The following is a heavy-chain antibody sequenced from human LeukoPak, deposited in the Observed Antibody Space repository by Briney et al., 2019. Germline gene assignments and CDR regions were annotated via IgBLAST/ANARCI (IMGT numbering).Heavy chain of an antibody. J-gene: IGHJ4*02. CDR1: GFTFSSYA. CDR3: AKGPSDRAIDY. D-gene: IGHD1-26*01. V-gene: IGHV3-23*01. Sequence: GGSLRLSCAASGFTFSSYAMSWVRQAPGKGLEWVSSISANGGSTFCADSVEGRFAISRDPSKNTLYLQMDSLRVDDTAVYYCAKGPSDRAIDYWGQGTLVTVSS. CDR2: ISANGGST.